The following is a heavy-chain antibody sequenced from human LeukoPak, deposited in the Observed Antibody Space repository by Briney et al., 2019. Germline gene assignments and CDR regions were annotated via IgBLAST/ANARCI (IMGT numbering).Heavy chain of an antibody. CDR2: FNPENGNT. V-gene: IGHV1-18*01. J-gene: IGHJ4*02. Sequence: VKVSCKASGYSFVGYGITWVRQAPGQGLEWMGWFNPENGNTNYAQKVQGRVTMTADTSTSTSYMELRSLRSDDTAVYYCARGHSSSWDQFDYWGQGTLVTVSS. CDR1: GYSFVGYG. CDR3: ARGHSSSWDQFDY. D-gene: IGHD6-13*01.